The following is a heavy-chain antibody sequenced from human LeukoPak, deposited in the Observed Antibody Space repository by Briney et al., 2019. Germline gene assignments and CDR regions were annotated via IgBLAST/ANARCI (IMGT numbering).Heavy chain of an antibody. Sequence: PGGSLRLSCAAAGCSFSSYTMNWVRQASGKGLEWVSSIRSSSSYIYYADSLKGRFTISRDIAKNSLYLQMNSLRAEDTALYYCARVPKGYSSSGFDYWGQGTLVTVSS. CDR1: GCSFSSYT. D-gene: IGHD6-13*01. J-gene: IGHJ4*02. CDR3: ARVPKGYSSSGFDY. V-gene: IGHV3-21*01. CDR2: IRSSSSYI.